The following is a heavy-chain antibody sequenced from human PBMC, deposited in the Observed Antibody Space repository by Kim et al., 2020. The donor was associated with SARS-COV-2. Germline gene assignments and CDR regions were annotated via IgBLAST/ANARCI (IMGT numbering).Heavy chain of an antibody. Sequence: SETLSLTCTVSGDSVSSDSYYWSWIRQPPGKGLEWIGYMSYSGRTNYNPSLKSRVTTSVDTSKNQFSLKLSSVTAADTAVYYCARDGKSSSPHWGQGTQVTVSS. J-gene: IGHJ4*02. CDR2: MSYSGRT. CDR3: ARDGKSSSPH. CDR1: GDSVSSDSYY. V-gene: IGHV4-61*01. D-gene: IGHD6-13*01.